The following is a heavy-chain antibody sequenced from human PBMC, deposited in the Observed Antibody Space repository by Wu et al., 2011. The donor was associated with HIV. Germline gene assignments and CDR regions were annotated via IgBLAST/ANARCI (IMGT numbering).Heavy chain of an antibody. CDR3: ARAGTYCSGGSCFPSEY. CDR2: INPDSGDT. D-gene: IGHD2-15*01. V-gene: IGHV1-2*02. Sequence: QVQLVQSGAEVKKPGASVKVSCTASGYTFTGYYMNWVRQAPGQGLEWMGWINPDSGDTNFAQKFQGRVTMTRDTSISTAYMELSRLRSDDTAVYYCARAGTYCSGGSCFPSEYWGQGTLATVSS. CDR1: GYTFTGYY. J-gene: IGHJ4*02.